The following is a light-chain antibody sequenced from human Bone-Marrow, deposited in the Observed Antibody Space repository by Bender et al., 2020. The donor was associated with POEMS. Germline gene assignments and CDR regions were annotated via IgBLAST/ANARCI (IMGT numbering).Light chain of an antibody. CDR2: EDT. CDR3: CSYAGSSPSVL. Sequence: QSALTQPASVSGSPAQSITISCTGTSSDVGNYNLVSWYQQHPGKAPKVMIYEDTERPSGVSTRFSGSKSGNTASLTISGLQAEDEADYYCCSYAGSSPSVLFGGGTKLTVL. J-gene: IGLJ3*02. CDR1: SSDVGNYNL. V-gene: IGLV2-23*01.